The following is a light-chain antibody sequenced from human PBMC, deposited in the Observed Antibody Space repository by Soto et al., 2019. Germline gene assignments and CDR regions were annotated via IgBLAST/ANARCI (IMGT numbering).Light chain of an antibody. CDR1: SSNIGNNY. V-gene: IGLV1-51*01. CDR2: DNN. CDR3: GTWDSSLSGGV. Sequence: QSALTQPPSVSAAPGQKVTISCSGGSSNIGNNYVSWYQQLPGTAPKLLIYDNNKRPSGIPDRFSGSKSGTSATLGIAGLQTGDEADYYCGTWDSSLSGGVFGTGTKLTVL. J-gene: IGLJ1*01.